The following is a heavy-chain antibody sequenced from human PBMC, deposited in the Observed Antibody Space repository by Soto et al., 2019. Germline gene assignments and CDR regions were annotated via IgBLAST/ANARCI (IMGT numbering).Heavy chain of an antibody. CDR1: GYTFTGYY. CDR2: INPNSGGT. V-gene: IGHV1-2*02. CDR3: ARDKYYDSSGYPNWFDP. Sequence: ASVKVSCKASGYTFTGYYMHWVRQAPGQGLEWMGWINPNSGGTNYAQKFQGRVTMTRDTSISTAYMELSRLRPDDTAVYYCARDKYYDSSGYPNWFDPWGQGTLVTVSS. D-gene: IGHD3-22*01. J-gene: IGHJ5*02.